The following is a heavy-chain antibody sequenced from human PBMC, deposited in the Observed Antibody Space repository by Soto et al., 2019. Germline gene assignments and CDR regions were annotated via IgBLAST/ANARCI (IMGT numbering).Heavy chain of an antibody. CDR2: MYYDGST. V-gene: IGHV4-39*01. CDR1: GGSISSDNYY. J-gene: IGHJ3*01. CDR3: ARREYCNSGSCYSVPFDF. D-gene: IGHD2-15*01. Sequence: SETLSLTCTVSGGSISSDNYYWGWIRQPPGKGLEWIGNMYYDGSTYYNPSLKSRVTISVDTSKNQFSLNLNSVTAADTAFYFCARREYCNSGSCYSVPFDFWGQGTMVTVSS.